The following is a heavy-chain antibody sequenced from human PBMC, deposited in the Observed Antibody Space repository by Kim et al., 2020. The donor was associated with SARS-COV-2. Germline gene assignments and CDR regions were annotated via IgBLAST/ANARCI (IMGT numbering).Heavy chain of an antibody. CDR3: ARGLGGSHSDYFDF. V-gene: IGHV4-34*01. D-gene: IGHD1-26*01. J-gene: IGHJ4*02. CDR2: INHIGGT. CDR1: GGSFSGHY. Sequence: SETLSLTCAVYGGSFSGHYWSWIRQPPGKGLEWIGEINHIGGTKYNPSLKSRLRISVDTSRNQFSLKLYSVTAADTAIYYCARGLGGSHSDYFDFWSQG.